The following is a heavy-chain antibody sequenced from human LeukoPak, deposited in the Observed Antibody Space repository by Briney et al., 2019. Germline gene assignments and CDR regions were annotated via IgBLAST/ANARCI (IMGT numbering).Heavy chain of an antibody. CDR3: ARRTRLLSAFDY. V-gene: IGHV4-4*09. CDR1: GGSISSYY. Sequence: SETLSLTCTVSGGSISSYYWSWIRQPPGKGLEWIGYIYTSGSTNYNPSLKSRVTISIDTSKNQFSLKLSSVTAADTAVCYCARRTRLLSAFDYWGQGTLVTVSS. CDR2: IYTSGST. J-gene: IGHJ4*02. D-gene: IGHD2/OR15-2a*01.